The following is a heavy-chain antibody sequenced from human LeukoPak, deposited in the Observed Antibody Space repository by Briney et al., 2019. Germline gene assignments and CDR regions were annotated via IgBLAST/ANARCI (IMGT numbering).Heavy chain of an antibody. CDR3: ARDEIFRYMVRGVNGLDY. J-gene: IGHJ4*02. CDR1: GYTFTSYA. V-gene: IGHV1-3*01. Sequence: ASVKVSCKASGYTFTSYAMHWVRQAPGQRLEWMGWINAGNGNTKYSQKFQGRVTITRDTSASTAYMELSSLRSEDTAVYYCARDEIFRYMVRGVNGLDYWGQGTLVTVSS. D-gene: IGHD3-10*01. CDR2: INAGNGNT.